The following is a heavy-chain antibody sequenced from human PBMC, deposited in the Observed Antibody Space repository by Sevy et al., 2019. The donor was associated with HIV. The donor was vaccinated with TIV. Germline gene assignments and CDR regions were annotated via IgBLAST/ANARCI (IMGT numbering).Heavy chain of an antibody. D-gene: IGHD2-8*01. CDR1: GFTFSKYS. CDR3: AGEGGTKPIDY. Sequence: GGSLRLSCAASGFTFSKYSMSWVRQPTGKGLEWVSTLSFACGEINSADSMKGWITISGDDYKCSVYLLMSNLGREDTALYYGAGEGGTKPIDYWGQGTLVTVSS. J-gene: IGHJ4*02. V-gene: IGHV3-23*01. CDR2: LSFACGEI.